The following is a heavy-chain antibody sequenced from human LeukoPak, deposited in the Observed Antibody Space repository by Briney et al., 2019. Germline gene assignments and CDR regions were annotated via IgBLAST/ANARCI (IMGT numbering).Heavy chain of an antibody. Sequence: RASETLSLTCAVYGESFSGFYWSWIRQPPGKGLEWIGEINHSGSTNYNPSLKSRVTISIDTSKNQFSLKLSSVTAADTAVYYCARESLSGNYYGMDVWGQGTTVTVSS. CDR1: GESFSGFY. CDR3: ARESLSGNYYGMDV. J-gene: IGHJ6*02. CDR2: INHSGST. V-gene: IGHV4-34*01. D-gene: IGHD2/OR15-2a*01.